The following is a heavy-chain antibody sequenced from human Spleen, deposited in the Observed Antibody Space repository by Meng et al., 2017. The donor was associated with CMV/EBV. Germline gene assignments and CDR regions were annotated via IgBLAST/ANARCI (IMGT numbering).Heavy chain of an antibody. CDR1: GGSISSSSYY. V-gene: IGHV4-39*07. CDR2: IYYSGST. J-gene: IGHJ4*02. CDR3: ARIGYNWNLFDY. Sequence: SETLSLTCTVSGGSISSSSYYWGWIRQPPGKGLEWIGSIYYSGSTYYNPALKSRVTISVDTSKNQFSLKLTSVTAADTAVHYCARIGYNWNLFDYWGQGTLVTVSS. D-gene: IGHD1-20*01.